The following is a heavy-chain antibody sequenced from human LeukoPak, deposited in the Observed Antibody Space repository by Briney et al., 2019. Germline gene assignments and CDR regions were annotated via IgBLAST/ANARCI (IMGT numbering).Heavy chain of an antibody. CDR2: IYSGGNT. J-gene: IGHJ4*02. D-gene: IGHD3-9*01. CDR1: GFTVSSNY. V-gene: IGHV3-66*01. CDR3: AREGVVLRYFDWLPYYFDY. Sequence: GGSLRLSCAASGFTVSSNYMNWVRQAPGKGLEWVSVIYSGGNTYYADSVKGRFTISRDNSKNTLYLQMNSLRAEDTAVYYCAREGVVLRYFDWLPYYFDYWGQGTLVTVSS.